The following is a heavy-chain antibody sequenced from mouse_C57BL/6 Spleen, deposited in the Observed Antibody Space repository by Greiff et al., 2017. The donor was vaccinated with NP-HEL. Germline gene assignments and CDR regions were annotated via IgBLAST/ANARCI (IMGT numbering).Heavy chain of an antibody. V-gene: IGHV14-4*01. CDR1: GFNIKDDY. D-gene: IGHD1-1*01. J-gene: IGHJ1*03. Sequence: EVQLQQSGAELVRPGASVKLSCTASGFNIKDDYMHWVKQRPEQGLEWIGWIDPENGDTEYASKFQGKATITADTSSNTAYLQLSSLTSEDTAVYYCTSSYYYGSRGYFDVWGTGTTVTVSS. CDR3: TSSYYYGSRGYFDV. CDR2: IDPENGDT.